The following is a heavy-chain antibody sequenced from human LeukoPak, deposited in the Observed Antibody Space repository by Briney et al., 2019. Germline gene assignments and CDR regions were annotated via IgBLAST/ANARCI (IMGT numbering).Heavy chain of an antibody. CDR1: GFTFSSYE. CDR2: ISSSGSTI. D-gene: IGHD2-2*01. Sequence: GGSLRLSCAASGFTFSSYEMNWVRQAPGKGLEWVSYISSSGSTIYYADSVKGRFTISRDNAKNSLYLQMNSLRAEDTAVYYCARLPRYCSSTSCLATSHPFDYWGQGTLVTVSS. CDR3: ARLPRYCSSTSCLATSHPFDY. V-gene: IGHV3-48*03. J-gene: IGHJ4*02.